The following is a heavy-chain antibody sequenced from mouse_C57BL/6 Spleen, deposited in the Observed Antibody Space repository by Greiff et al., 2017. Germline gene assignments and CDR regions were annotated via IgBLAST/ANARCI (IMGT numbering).Heavy chain of an antibody. CDR1: GYTFTSYW. Sequence: QVQLQQSGAELVKPGASVKLSCKASGYTFTSYWMQWVKQRPGQGLEWIGEIDPSDSYTTSNQKFKGKATLTVDTSSSTAYMQLSSLTSEDSAVYYCVRRAYDCYSYWYYGVWGTGTTVTVST. CDR3: VRRAYDCYSYWYYGV. CDR2: IDPSDSYT. V-gene: IGHV1-50*01. D-gene: IGHD2-3*01. J-gene: IGHJ1*03.